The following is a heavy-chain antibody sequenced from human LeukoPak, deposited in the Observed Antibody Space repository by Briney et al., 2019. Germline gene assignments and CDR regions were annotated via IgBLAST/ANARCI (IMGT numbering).Heavy chain of an antibody. J-gene: IGHJ4*02. CDR2: ISSSSSYI. D-gene: IGHD3-22*01. CDR1: SVTCCTNS. V-gene: IGHV3-21*01. Sequence: PRGAPRHSCAASSVTCCTNSMNWVRHDLAKGLEWGSSISSSSSYISYADSVKGRFTTSRDHANNSLDLLLSSMRTASTTANYCARDGTYNDSSGYDDQPGYFDYWGQGTLVTVSS. CDR3: ARDGTYNDSSGYDDQPGYFDY.